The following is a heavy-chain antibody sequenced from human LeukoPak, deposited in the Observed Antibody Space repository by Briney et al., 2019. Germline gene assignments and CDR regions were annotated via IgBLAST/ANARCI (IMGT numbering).Heavy chain of an antibody. CDR3: ASGNMVRGVSPAEY. V-gene: IGHV4-34*01. D-gene: IGHD3-10*01. J-gene: IGHJ4*02. Sequence: PETCSLTCAVYGGSFSGYYWSWIGQPPGKGLEWIGEINHSGSTNYNPSLKSRVTISVDTSKNQFSLKLSSVTAADTAVYYCASGNMVRGVSPAEYWGQGTLVTVPS. CDR2: INHSGST. CDR1: GGSFSGYY.